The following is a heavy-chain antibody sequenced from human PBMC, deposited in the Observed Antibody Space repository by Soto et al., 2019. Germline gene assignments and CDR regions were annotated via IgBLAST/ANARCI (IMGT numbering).Heavy chain of an antibody. V-gene: IGHV4-30-2*01. J-gene: IGHJ5*02. CDR3: ARDLYSHGQGFVA. D-gene: IGHD3-16*01. Sequence: PSETLSLTCAVSGGSISSGGYSWSWIRQPPGKGLEWIGYIYHSGSTYYNPSLKSRVTISVDRSKNQFSLKLSSVTAADTALYYCARDLYSHGQGFVAWGQGTLVTVSS. CDR2: IYHSGST. CDR1: GGSISSGGYS.